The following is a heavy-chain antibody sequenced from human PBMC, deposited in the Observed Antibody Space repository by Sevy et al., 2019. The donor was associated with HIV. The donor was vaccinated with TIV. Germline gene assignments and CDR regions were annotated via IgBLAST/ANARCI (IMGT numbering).Heavy chain of an antibody. CDR3: ITDPGYRGYDEEVINYYYYGMDV. Sequence: GGSLRLSCAASGFSLSSAWMSWVRLAPGKGLEWVGRIKSKTDGGTIDDAAPVKGRFTISREDSKNTLYLQMNSLKTEDTAIYYCITDPGYRGYDEEVINYYYYGMDVWGQGPTVTVSS. D-gene: IGHD5-12*01. V-gene: IGHV3-15*01. J-gene: IGHJ6*02. CDR2: IKSKTDGGTI. CDR1: GFSLSSAW.